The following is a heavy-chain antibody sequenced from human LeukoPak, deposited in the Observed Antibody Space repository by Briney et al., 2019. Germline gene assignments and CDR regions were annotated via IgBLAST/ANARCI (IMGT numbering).Heavy chain of an antibody. Sequence: SETLSLTSAVYGGSFSGYYWSWIRQPPGKGLEWIGEINHSGSTNYNPSLKSRVTISVDTSKNQFSLKLSSVTAADTAVYYCARKLAVGYDFWSGYRGTDWFDPWGQGTLVTVSS. CDR1: GGSFSGYY. V-gene: IGHV4-34*01. D-gene: IGHD3-3*01. J-gene: IGHJ5*02. CDR3: ARKLAVGYDFWSGYRGTDWFDP. CDR2: INHSGST.